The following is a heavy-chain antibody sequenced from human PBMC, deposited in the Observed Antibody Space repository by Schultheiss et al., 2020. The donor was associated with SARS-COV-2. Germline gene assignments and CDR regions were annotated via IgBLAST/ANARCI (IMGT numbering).Heavy chain of an antibody. CDR2: TRNKANSYTT. CDR3: TTRFQH. Sequence: GGSLRLSCAASGFTFSDHYMDWVRQAPGKGLEWVGRTRNKANSYTTEYAASVKGRFTISRDDSKNSLYLQMNSLKTEDTAVYYCTTRFQHWGQGTLVTVSS. V-gene: IGHV3-72*01. J-gene: IGHJ1*01. CDR1: GFTFSDHY.